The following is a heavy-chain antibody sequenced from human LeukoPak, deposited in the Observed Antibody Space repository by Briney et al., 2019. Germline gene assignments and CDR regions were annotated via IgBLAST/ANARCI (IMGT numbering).Heavy chain of an antibody. Sequence: ASVTVSFMASGYTFTSYYMHWVRPAPGQGLAWMGIINPSGGSTSYAQKFQGRGTMTRDTSTRTVYMELSSLRSEDTAVYYCARVTASAQLDPWGQGTLVTVSS. CDR2: INPSGGST. D-gene: IGHD2-21*02. CDR3: ARVTASAQLDP. J-gene: IGHJ5*02. CDR1: GYTFTSYY. V-gene: IGHV1-46*01.